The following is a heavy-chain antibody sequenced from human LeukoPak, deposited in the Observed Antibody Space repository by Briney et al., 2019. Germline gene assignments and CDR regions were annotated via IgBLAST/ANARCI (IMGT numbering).Heavy chain of an antibody. Sequence: ASVKVSCKASGYTFTGYFMHWVRQAPGQGLEWMGRIIPNSGGSNFAQNFQGRVTMTRDTSISTACMELSRLRSDDTAVYYCARGSYSGYDIDYWGQGTLVTVSS. V-gene: IGHV1-2*06. CDR3: ARGSYSGYDIDY. CDR1: GYTFTGYF. J-gene: IGHJ4*02. D-gene: IGHD5-12*01. CDR2: IIPNSGGS.